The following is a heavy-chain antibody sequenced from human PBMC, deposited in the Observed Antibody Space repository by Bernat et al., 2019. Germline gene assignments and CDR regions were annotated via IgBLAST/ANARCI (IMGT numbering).Heavy chain of an antibody. Sequence: VQLVESGGGLVQPGGSLRLSCAASGLTVSTNYMSWFRQAPGKGLEWVSGISWNGGNTGYADSVKGRFTISRDNAKNSLYLQMNSLTDEDTALYYCAKNRDYDFWTGLDYWGQGSLVTVSS. CDR2: ISWNGGNT. CDR3: AKNRDYDFWTGLDY. CDR1: GLTVSTNY. V-gene: IGHV3-9*01. D-gene: IGHD3-3*01. J-gene: IGHJ4*02.